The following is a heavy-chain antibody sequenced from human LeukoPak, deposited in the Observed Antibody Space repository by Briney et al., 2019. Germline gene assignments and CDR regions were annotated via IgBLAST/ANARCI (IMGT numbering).Heavy chain of an antibody. Sequence: PSETLSLTCTVSGGSICSYYWSWIRQPPGKGLEWIGYIYATGSTNYNPSFKSRVTISVDTSKNQFSLNLRSVTAADTAVYYCARHGSVRSPLGPWGQGTLVTVSS. V-gene: IGHV4-4*09. CDR2: IYATGST. CDR1: GGSICSYY. D-gene: IGHD3-10*01. CDR3: ARHGSVRSPLGP. J-gene: IGHJ5*02.